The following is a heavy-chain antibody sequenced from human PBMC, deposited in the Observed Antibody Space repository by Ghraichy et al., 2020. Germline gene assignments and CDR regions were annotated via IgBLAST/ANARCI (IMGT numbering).Heavy chain of an antibody. V-gene: IGHV4-34*01. D-gene: IGHD6-13*01. Sequence: SETLSLTCAVYGGSFTSYYWSWIRQPPGKGLEWIGEINHWGSTTYNPSLKSRVTLSVDRSKDQFSLKLSSVTAADTAVFYCARGRKSSQQQVILPFDYWGTGTLLAVSS. CDR3: ARGRKSSQQQVILPFDY. CDR1: GGSFTSYY. CDR2: INHWGST. J-gene: IGHJ4*02.